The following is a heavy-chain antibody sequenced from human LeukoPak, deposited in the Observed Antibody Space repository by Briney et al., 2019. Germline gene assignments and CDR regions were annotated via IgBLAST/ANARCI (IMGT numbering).Heavy chain of an antibody. CDR2: MSGNSPTI. Sequence: PGGSLRLSCAASGYNFRNYYMSWIRQVPGRGLEWLSYMSGNSPTIYYADTFKGRFTISRDNAKNSLYMHMNGLRAEDTAVYYCARDHNNWNYGVIDLWGQGTLVSVSS. CDR1: GYNFRNYY. V-gene: IGHV3-11*04. D-gene: IGHD1-7*01. CDR3: ARDHNNWNYGVIDL. J-gene: IGHJ5*02.